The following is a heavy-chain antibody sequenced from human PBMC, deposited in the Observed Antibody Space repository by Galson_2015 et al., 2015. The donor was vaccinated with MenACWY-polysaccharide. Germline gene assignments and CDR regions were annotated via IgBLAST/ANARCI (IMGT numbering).Heavy chain of an antibody. V-gene: IGHV3-23*01. CDR1: GFTFSSYA. J-gene: IGHJ5*02. CDR3: AKDSTDFWSVAGRFDH. Sequence: SLRLSCAASGFTFSSYAMSWVRQAPGKGLEWVSGIRSSGSNTYYADSVKGRCTISRDTSKNTLYLQMNSLRAEDTAVYYCAKDSTDFWSVAGRFDHWGQGTLVTVSS. CDR2: IRSSGSNT. D-gene: IGHD3-3*01.